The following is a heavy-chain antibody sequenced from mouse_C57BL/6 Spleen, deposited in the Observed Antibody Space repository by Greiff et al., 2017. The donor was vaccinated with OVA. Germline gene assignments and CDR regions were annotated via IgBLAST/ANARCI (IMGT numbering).Heavy chain of an antibody. CDR3: TRVESLYTMGY. V-gene: IGHV1-52*01. J-gene: IGHJ4*01. CDR1: GYSFTSYW. CDR2: IDPSDSGT. Sequence: QVQLQQSGAELVRPGSSVKLSCKASGYSFTSYWLYWVKQRLIQGLEWIGNIDPSDSGTHYNQKLKDKATLTVDKSSSTDYMQLSSLTSEDSAVYYGTRVESLYTMGYWGQGTSVTVSS.